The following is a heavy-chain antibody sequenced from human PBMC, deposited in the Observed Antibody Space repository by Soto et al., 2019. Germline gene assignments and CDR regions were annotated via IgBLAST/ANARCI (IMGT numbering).Heavy chain of an antibody. CDR3: AKARYYDSTGYLYYFDY. CDR1: GFTFGFNA. D-gene: IGHD3-22*01. V-gene: IGHV3-23*01. CDR2: ITGSGDYT. Sequence: GGSLRLSCAATGFTFGFNALSWVRQALGKGLEWVSSITGSGDYTYYADSVKGRFTISRDNSKNTLYLQMNSLRAEDTAVYYCAKARYYDSTGYLYYFDYWGQGTLVTVSS. J-gene: IGHJ4*02.